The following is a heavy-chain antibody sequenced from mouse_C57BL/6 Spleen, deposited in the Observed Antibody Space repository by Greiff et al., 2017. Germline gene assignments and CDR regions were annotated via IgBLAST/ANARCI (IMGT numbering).Heavy chain of an antibody. J-gene: IGHJ2*01. CDR2: IDPENGDT. D-gene: IGHD1-1*01. CDR3: TTGVTTVVAGFDY. Sequence: EVKLMESGAELVRPGASVKLSCTASGFNIKDDYMHWVKQRPEQGLEWIGWIDPENGDTEYASKFQGKATITADTSSNTAYLQLSSLTSEDTAVYYCTTGVTTVVAGFDYWGQGTTLTVSS. V-gene: IGHV14-4*01. CDR1: GFNIKDDY.